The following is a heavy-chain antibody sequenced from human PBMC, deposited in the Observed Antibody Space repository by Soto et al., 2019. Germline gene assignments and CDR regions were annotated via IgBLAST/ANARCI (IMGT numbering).Heavy chain of an antibody. CDR3: AHIDPEIVSVGGHGGFDY. V-gene: IGHV2-5*02. D-gene: IGHD5-12*01. CDR1: GFSLTSGVG. Sequence: QITLKESGPTLVRPPQTLTLTCTFSGFSLTSGVGVGWIRQPPGKALEWLALIYWDDDKRYSPSLKNRLTNTKDTPKNQVPLTLTNVGPVDTATYFCAHIDPEIVSVGGHGGFDYWGQVTLLTVSS. J-gene: IGHJ4*02. CDR2: IYWDDDK.